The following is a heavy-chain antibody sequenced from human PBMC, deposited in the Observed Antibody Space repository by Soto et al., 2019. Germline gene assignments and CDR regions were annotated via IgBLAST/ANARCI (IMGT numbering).Heavy chain of an antibody. D-gene: IGHD3-3*01. Sequence: ASVKVSCKASGYTFTSYYMHWVRQAPGQGLECMGIINPSGGSTSYAQKFQGRVTMTRDTSTSTVYMELSSLRSEDTAVYYCARDLERLRFLEGSPSNAFDIWGQGTMVTVSS. CDR1: GYTFTSYY. J-gene: IGHJ3*02. CDR2: INPSGGST. CDR3: ARDLERLRFLEGSPSNAFDI. V-gene: IGHV1-46*01.